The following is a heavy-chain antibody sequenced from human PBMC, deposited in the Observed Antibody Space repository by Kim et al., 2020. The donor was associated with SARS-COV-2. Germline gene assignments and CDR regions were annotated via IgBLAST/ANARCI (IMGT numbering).Heavy chain of an antibody. V-gene: IGHV3-21*01. CDR3: VRDPSTGLGNWFDP. D-gene: IGHD3-10*01. Sequence: GGSLRLSCAASGFIFSDYSMNWVRQAPGKGLEWVSCISSSGSSTFYADSVKGRFTISRDNAKNSLYLQMNSLRAEDTAVYYCVRDPSTGLGNWFDPWGQG. CDR1: GFIFSDYS. CDR2: ISSSGSST. J-gene: IGHJ5*02.